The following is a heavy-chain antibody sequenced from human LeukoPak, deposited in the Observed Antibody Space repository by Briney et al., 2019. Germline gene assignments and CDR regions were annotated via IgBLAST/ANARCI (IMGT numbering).Heavy chain of an antibody. Sequence: GGSLRLSCAASGFTFSNAWMSWVRQAPGEGLEWVGRIKSKTDGGTTDYAAPVKGRFTISRDDSKNTLYLQMNSLETEDTAVYYCTTIARRALYFQHWGQGTWSPSPQ. CDR3: TTIARRALYFQH. V-gene: IGHV3-15*01. J-gene: IGHJ1*01. CDR2: IKSKTDGGTT. CDR1: GFTFSNAW. D-gene: IGHD1-14*01.